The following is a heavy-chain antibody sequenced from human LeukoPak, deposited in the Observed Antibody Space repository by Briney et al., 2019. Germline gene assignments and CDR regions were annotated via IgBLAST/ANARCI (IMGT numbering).Heavy chain of an antibody. V-gene: IGHV1-2*04. CDR2: INPNSGGT. D-gene: IGHD3-10*01. CDR3: ARVGSGSYWDYFDY. CDR1: GYTFTGYY. J-gene: IGHJ4*02. Sequence: ASVKVSCKASGYTFTGYYMHWVRQAPGQGLEWMGWINPNSGGTNYARKFQGWVTMTRDTSISTAYMELSRLRSDDTAVYYCARVGSGSYWDYFDYWGQGTLVTVSS.